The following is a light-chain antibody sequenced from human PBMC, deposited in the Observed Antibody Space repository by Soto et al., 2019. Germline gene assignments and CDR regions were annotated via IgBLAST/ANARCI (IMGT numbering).Light chain of an antibody. J-gene: IGKJ1*01. CDR1: QSFFYNSDIKHY. V-gene: IGKV4-1*01. CDR3: QQYYSTQWT. Sequence: DIVMTQSPDSLAVSLGERATINCKSSQSFFYNSDIKHYLAWYQQKPGQPHKLLIYWASTRESGVPDRFSGRESGTDFTLTISSLQTEDVVVYYCQQYYSTQWTFGQGTKVEIK. CDR2: WAS.